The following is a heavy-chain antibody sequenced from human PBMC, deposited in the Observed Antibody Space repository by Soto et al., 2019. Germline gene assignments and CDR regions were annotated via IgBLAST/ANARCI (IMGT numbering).Heavy chain of an antibody. CDR2: ISKSGTTR. J-gene: IGHJ4*02. D-gene: IGHD3-22*01. V-gene: IGHV3-48*01. CDR1: GFTFSSYG. Sequence: GGSLRLSCVASGFTFSSYGMNWVRQGPGKGLEWLSSISKSGTTRYYADSVKGRFTISRDNSKNTQYLQMSSLRADDTAVYYCVKGEYYYDSSGYYPFDYWGQGTLVTVSS. CDR3: VKGEYYYDSSGYYPFDY.